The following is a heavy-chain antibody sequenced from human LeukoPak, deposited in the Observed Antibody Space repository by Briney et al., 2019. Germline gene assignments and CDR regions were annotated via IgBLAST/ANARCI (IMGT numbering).Heavy chain of an antibody. D-gene: IGHD3-9*01. Sequence: GGSLRLSCAASGFTFDDYAMHWVRQAPGKGLEWVSGSWNSGTIYYADSVKGRFTISRDNAKNSLFLEMNSLRVEDTAVYYCASALNKYYDTLTAYRYWGQGTRVTVSS. CDR1: GFTFDDYA. V-gene: IGHV3-9*01. J-gene: IGHJ4*02. CDR3: ASALNKYYDTLTAYRY. CDR2: SWNSGTI.